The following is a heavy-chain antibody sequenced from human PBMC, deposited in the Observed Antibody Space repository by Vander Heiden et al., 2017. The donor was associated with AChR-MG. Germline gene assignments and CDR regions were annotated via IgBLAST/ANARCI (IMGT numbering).Heavy chain of an antibody. D-gene: IGHD5-18*01. Sequence: EVQLVESGGVVVQPGGSLRLSCAASGFTFDDYTMHWVRQAPGKGLEWVSLISWDGGSTYYADSVKGRFTISRDNSKNSLYLQMNSLRTEDTALYYCAKDIRGYSYGYGLFDYWGQGTLVTVSS. CDR2: ISWDGGST. J-gene: IGHJ4*02. CDR1: GFTFDDYT. V-gene: IGHV3-43*01. CDR3: AKDIRGYSYGYGLFDY.